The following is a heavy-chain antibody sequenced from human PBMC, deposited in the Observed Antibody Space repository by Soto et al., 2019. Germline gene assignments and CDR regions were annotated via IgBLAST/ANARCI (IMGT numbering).Heavy chain of an antibody. J-gene: IGHJ4*02. D-gene: IGHD6-19*01. CDR3: AKDWAIPVAARFFDS. Sequence: QVQLVESGGGVVQPGTSLRLSCAASGFNFSHYAMHWVRQAPGKGLEWLAIISLEGSNKYSAKPVKDRFTISRDDSKSTLYLQMNSLRPEDTAVYYCAKDWAIPVAARFFDSWGQGTLVTVSS. V-gene: IGHV3-30*18. CDR1: GFNFSHYA. CDR2: ISLEGSNK.